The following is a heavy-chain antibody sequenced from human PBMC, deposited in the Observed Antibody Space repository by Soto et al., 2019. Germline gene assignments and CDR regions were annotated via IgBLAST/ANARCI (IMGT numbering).Heavy chain of an antibody. CDR2: IRGSGGST. D-gene: IGHD3-22*01. CDR1: GFTFSSYA. Sequence: EVQLLESGGGLVQPGGSLRLSCAASGFTFSSYAMSWVRQAPGKGLEWVSAIRGSGGSTYYADSVKGRFTISRDNSKNTVYLQMNRRRAEDTAVYYCAKAPQTYYYDSSGYQFDSWGQGTLVTVSS. J-gene: IGHJ4*02. V-gene: IGHV3-23*01. CDR3: AKAPQTYYYDSSGYQFDS.